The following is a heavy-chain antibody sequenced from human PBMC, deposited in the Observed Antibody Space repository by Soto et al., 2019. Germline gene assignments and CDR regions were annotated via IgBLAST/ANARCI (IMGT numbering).Heavy chain of an antibody. D-gene: IGHD3-3*01. V-gene: IGHV4-30-2*01. J-gene: IGHJ4*02. CDR2: MYHSGST. Sequence: QLLESGSGLVKPSQTLSLTCAVSGVSISSGGYSWSWIRQPPGKGLEWIGYMYHSGSTYYNPSLKSRVTISVDRSKNQFSLNLSSVTAADTAMYYCARANDDFWRALDYWGQGTVVTVSS. CDR1: GVSISSGGYS. CDR3: ARANDDFWRALDY.